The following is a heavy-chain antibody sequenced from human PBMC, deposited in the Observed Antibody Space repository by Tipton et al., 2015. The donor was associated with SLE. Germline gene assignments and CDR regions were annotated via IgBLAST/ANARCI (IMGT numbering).Heavy chain of an antibody. CDR2: IYTSGST. CDR1: GGSISSYY. D-gene: IGHD5-18*01. CDR3: ARGRIQLWSVDAFDI. Sequence: TLSLTCTVSGGSISSYYWSWIRQPAGKGLEWIGYIYTSGSTNYNPSLKSRVTISVDTSKNQFSLKLSSVTAADTAVYYCARGRIQLWSVDAFDIWGQGTMVTVSS. J-gene: IGHJ3*02. V-gene: IGHV4-4*09.